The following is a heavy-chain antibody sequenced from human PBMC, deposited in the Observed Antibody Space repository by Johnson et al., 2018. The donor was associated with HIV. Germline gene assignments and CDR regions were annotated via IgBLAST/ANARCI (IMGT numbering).Heavy chain of an antibody. D-gene: IGHD6-13*01. V-gene: IGHV3-33*08. CDR3: AGGEQLVHLGAFDI. CDR1: GFSLSDKY. CDR2: MYYDGSNK. J-gene: IGHJ3*02. Sequence: QVQLVESGGGVVQPGRSLRLSCAASGFSLSDKYMSWIRQAPGEGLEWVAVMYYDGSNKYYADSVKGRFTISRDNSKNTLYLQMNSLRAEDTAVYYCAGGEQLVHLGAFDIWGQGTMVTVSS.